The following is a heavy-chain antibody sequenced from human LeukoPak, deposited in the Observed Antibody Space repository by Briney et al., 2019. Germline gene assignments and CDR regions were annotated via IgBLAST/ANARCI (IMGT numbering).Heavy chain of an antibody. CDR1: GGSISTFF. J-gene: IGHJ4*02. Sequence: SSETLSLTCTVSGGSISTFFWTWIRQSAGKGLEWIGRIYTGTTYYNPSLESRATISVDTSNNRFSLKLTSLTAADTAVYYCASGTEMTSFTGYYSFDYWGRGSLVTVSS. CDR3: ASGTEMTSFTGYYSFDY. V-gene: IGHV4-4*07. CDR2: IYTGTT. D-gene: IGHD3-9*01.